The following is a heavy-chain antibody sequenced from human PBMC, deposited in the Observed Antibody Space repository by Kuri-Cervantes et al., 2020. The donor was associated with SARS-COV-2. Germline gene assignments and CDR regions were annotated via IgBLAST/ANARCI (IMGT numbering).Heavy chain of an antibody. CDR2: INPNSGGT. Sequence: ASVKVSCKASGGTFSSYTISWVRQAPGQGLEWMGWINPNSGGTNYAQKFQGRVTMTRDTSISTAYMELSRLRSDDTAVYYCARDGELSGGAFDIWGQGTMVTVSS. CDR1: GGTFSSYT. CDR3: ARDGELSGGAFDI. V-gene: IGHV1-2*02. J-gene: IGHJ3*02. D-gene: IGHD2-21*01.